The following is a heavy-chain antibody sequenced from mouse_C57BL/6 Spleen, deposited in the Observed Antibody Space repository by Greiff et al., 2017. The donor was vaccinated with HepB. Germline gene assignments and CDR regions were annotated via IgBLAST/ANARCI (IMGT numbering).Heavy chain of an antibody. Sequence: VKLQQPGAELVKPGASVKLSCKASGYTFTSYWMQWVKQRPGQGLEWIGEIDPSDSYTNYNQKFKGKATLTVDTSSSTAYMQLSSLTSEDSAVYYCARWGDGYGYWGQGTTLTVSS. CDR3: ARWGDGYGY. V-gene: IGHV1-50*01. CDR2: IDPSDSYT. CDR1: GYTFTSYW. D-gene: IGHD2-3*01. J-gene: IGHJ2*01.